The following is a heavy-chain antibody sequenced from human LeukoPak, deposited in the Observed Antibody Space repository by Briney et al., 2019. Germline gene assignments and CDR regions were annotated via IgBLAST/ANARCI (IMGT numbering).Heavy chain of an antibody. CDR3: ARGDYGNGMDV. J-gene: IGHJ6*04. V-gene: IGHV4-34*01. Sequence: SETLSLTCAVYGGSFSGYYWSWIRQPPGKGLEWIGEINHSGSTNYNPSLKSRVTISVDTSKNQFPLKLSSVTAADTAVYYCARGDYGNGMDVWGKGTTVTVSS. CDR2: INHSGST. D-gene: IGHD4-17*01. CDR1: GGSFSGYY.